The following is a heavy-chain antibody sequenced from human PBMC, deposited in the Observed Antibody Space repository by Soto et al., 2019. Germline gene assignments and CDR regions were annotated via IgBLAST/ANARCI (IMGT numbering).Heavy chain of an antibody. D-gene: IGHD2-2*01. J-gene: IGHJ6*02. V-gene: IGHV4-4*02. Sequence: QVQLQESGPGLVKPSGTLSLTCAVSGGSISSSNWWSWVRQPPGKGVEWIGEIYHSGSTNYNPSLKSRVTISVDKSKNQFSLKLSSVTAADTAVYYCASRYCIGTSCYVGYYGMDVWGQGTTVTVSS. CDR1: GGSISSSNW. CDR2: IYHSGST. CDR3: ASRYCIGTSCYVGYYGMDV.